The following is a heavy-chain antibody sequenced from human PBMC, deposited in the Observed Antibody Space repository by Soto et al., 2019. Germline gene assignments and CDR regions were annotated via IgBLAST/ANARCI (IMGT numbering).Heavy chain of an antibody. V-gene: IGHV1-69*08. Sequence: QVQLVQSGAEVKKPGSSVKVSCKASGGTFSSYTISWVRQAPGQGLEWMGRIIPILGIANYAQKFQGRVTITADKSTITAYMELSSLSSEDTPVYYCERDAPVGLGLRGPLAFDHLCQGTLVTVSS. CDR2: IIPILGIA. D-gene: IGHD1-7*01. CDR1: GGTFSSYT. CDR3: ERDAPVGLGLRGPLAFDH. J-gene: IGHJ5*02.